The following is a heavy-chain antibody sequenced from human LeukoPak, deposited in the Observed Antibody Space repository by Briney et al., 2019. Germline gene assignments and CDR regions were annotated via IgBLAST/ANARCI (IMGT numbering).Heavy chain of an antibody. J-gene: IGHJ4*02. V-gene: IGHV4-59*01. CDR3: ARGDGPFDY. CDR2: IYYSGST. CDR1: GGSISSYY. Sequence: ASETLSLTCTVSGGSISSYYWSWIRQPPGKGLEWIGYIYYSGSTNYNPSLKSRVTISVDTSKNQFSLKLSSVTAADTAVYYCARGDGPFDYWGQGTLVTVSS.